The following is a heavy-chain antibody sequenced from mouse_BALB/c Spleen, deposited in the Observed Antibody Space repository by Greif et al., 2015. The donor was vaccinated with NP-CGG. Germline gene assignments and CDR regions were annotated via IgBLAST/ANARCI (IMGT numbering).Heavy chain of an antibody. D-gene: IGHD2-4*01. CDR3: ARSDYDGDYAMDY. V-gene: IGHV1-54*01. Sequence: VQLQESGAELVRPGTSVRVSCKASGYAFTNYLIEWVKQRPGQGLEWIGVINPGSGGTNYNEKFKGKATLTADKSSSTAYMQLSSLTSDDSAVYFCARSDYDGDYAMDYWGQGTSVTVSS. CDR2: INPGSGGT. CDR1: GYAFTNYL. J-gene: IGHJ4*01.